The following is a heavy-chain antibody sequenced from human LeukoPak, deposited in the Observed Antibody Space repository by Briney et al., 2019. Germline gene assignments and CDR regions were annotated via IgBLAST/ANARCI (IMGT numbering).Heavy chain of an antibody. CDR1: GFTFSSYS. V-gene: IGHV3-21*01. J-gene: IGHJ1*01. CDR3: ARAPRYWSSTSCYKAEYFQH. Sequence: PGGSLRLSCAASGFTFSSYSMNWVRQAPGKGLEWVSSISSSSSYIYYADSVKGRFTISRDNAKNKLYLQMNSLRAEDTAVYYCARAPRYWSSTSCYKAEYFQHWGQGTRVTVSS. D-gene: IGHD2-2*02. CDR2: ISSSSSYI.